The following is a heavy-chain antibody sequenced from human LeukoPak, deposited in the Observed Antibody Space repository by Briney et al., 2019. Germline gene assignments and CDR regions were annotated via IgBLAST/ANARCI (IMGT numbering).Heavy chain of an antibody. CDR2: INHSGST. V-gene: IGHV4-34*01. CDR1: GGSFSGYY. CDR3: ARRDDSSGYHKIFDY. J-gene: IGHJ4*02. D-gene: IGHD3-22*01. Sequence: NASETLSLTCAVYGGSFSGYYWSWIRQPPGKGLEWIGEINHSGSTNYNPSLKSRVTISIDTSNNQFYLKLSSLTAADTAVYYCARRDDSSGYHKIFDYWGQGTLVTVSS.